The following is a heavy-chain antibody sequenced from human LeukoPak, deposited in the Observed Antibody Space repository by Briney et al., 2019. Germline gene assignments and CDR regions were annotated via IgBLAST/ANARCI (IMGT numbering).Heavy chain of an antibody. CDR3: AKDQRGTVTTMDFDY. D-gene: IGHD4-11*01. V-gene: IGHV3-23*01. CDR2: ISGSGGST. J-gene: IGHJ4*02. Sequence: GASLRLSCAASGFTFSSYAMSWVRQAPGKGLEWVSAISGSGGSTYYADSVKGRFTISRDNSKNTLYLQMNSLRAEDTAVYYCAKDQRGTVTTMDFDYWGQGTLVTVSS. CDR1: GFTFSSYA.